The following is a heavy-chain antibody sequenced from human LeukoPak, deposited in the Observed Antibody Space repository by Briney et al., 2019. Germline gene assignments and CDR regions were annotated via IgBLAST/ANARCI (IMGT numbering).Heavy chain of an antibody. Sequence: GGSLRLSCAVSGFTLSTYFMHWVRQAPGKGLVWVSRIKSDGITTSYADSVRGRFTISRDNAKNTLYLQMNSLGAEDTAVYYCVRDRDFRIDYWGQGTLVTVSS. V-gene: IGHV3-74*01. CDR1: GFTLSTYF. D-gene: IGHD3-3*01. CDR3: VRDRDFRIDY. J-gene: IGHJ4*02. CDR2: IKSDGITT.